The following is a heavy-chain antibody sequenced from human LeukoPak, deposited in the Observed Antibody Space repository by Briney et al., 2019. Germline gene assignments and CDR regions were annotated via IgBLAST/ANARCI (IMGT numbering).Heavy chain of an antibody. CDR1: GGSLSSYY. V-gene: IGHV4-59*01. CDR3: ARWEAVAGLDY. D-gene: IGHD6-19*01. Sequence: SETLSLTCTVSGGSLSSYYWSWIRQPPGKGLEWIGYIYYSGSTNYNPSLKSRVTISVDTSKNQFSLKLSSVTAADTAVYYCARWEAVAGLDYWGQGTLVTVSS. CDR2: IYYSGST. J-gene: IGHJ4*02.